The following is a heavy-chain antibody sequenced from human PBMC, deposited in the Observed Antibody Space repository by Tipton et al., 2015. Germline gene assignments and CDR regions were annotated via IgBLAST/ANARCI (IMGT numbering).Heavy chain of an antibody. D-gene: IGHD5-18*01. CDR2: FYFTGST. V-gene: IGHV4-59*08. CDR3: ARRTSIQLWSN. CDR1: GGSISSYY. Sequence: TLSLTCTVSGGSISSYYWSWIRQPPGKGLEWIGDFYFTGSTKYNPPLKSRVTMSVDTSKNQFSLNLSSVTAADTAVYYCARRTSIQLWSNWGQGTLVTVSS. J-gene: IGHJ4*02.